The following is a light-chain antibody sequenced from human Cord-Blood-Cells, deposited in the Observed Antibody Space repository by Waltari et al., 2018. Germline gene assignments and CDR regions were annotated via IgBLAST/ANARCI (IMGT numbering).Light chain of an antibody. CDR2: AAS. V-gene: IGKV1-9*01. CDR3: QQLNSYP. J-gene: IGKJ2*01. Sequence: IQLTQSPSSLSASVGDRVTITCRASQGISSYLAWYQQIPGKAPKLQIYAASTLQSGVPSRFSGSGSGTDFTLTISSLQPEDFATYYCQQLNSYPFGQGTKLEIK. CDR1: QGISSY.